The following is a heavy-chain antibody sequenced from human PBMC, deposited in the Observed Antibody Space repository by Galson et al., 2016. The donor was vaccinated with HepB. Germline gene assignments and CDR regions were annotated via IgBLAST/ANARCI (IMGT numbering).Heavy chain of an antibody. CDR1: GASIRSRSFY. J-gene: IGHJ4*02. Sequence: ETLSLTCTVSGASIRSRSFYWGWIRQPPGKGLEWIGSVYYDGRTSYNPSLQNRVTLSIDTSKNQFSLRLSSATAADTSVYYCARLLGYDSSDIWGQGTLVIVSS. V-gene: IGHV4-39*01. CDR2: VYYDGRT. D-gene: IGHD3-22*01. CDR3: ARLLGYDSSDI.